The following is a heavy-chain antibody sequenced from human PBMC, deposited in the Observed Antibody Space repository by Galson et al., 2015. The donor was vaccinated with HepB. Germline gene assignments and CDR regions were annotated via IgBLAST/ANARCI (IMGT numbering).Heavy chain of an antibody. CDR1: ALAFTTKS. V-gene: IGHV3-48*04. D-gene: IGHD3-16*01. CDR2: IRTTGDNI. J-gene: IGHJ3*02. Sequence: SVRLPFAALALAFTTKSMKWLRQAPGRGQQWASNIRTTGDNIHYADSVKGRFTIARDNPKNSLFPQMYNLRAEDTAGYYCATTLSRSGAYWTFDMWGQGTLVTVSS. CDR3: ATTLSRSGAYWTFDM.